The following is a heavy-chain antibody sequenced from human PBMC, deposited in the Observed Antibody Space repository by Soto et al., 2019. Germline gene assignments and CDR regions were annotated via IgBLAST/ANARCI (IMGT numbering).Heavy chain of an antibody. CDR2: VIPIFGTA. CDR3: ARDLVTEYYYGMDV. Sequence: QVQLVQSGAEVKKPGSSVKVSCKASGGTFSSYAISWVRQAPGQGLEWMGGVIPIFGTANYAQKFQGRVTITADESTSTAYMELSSLRSEDTAVYYCARDLVTEYYYGMDVWGQGTTVTVSS. V-gene: IGHV1-69*12. D-gene: IGHD2-15*01. J-gene: IGHJ6*02. CDR1: GGTFSSYA.